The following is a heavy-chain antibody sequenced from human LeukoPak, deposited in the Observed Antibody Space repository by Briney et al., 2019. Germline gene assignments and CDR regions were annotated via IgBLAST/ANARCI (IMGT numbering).Heavy chain of an antibody. J-gene: IGHJ6*02. CDR2: IYYSGST. D-gene: IGHD2-2*01. Sequence: PSETLSLTCTVSGGSISSGGYSWNWLRQHPGKGLEWIGYIYYSGSTYYHPSLKSRVTISVDTSKNQFSLKLSSVTAADTAVYYCARESSSTSYKYYYYGMDVWGQGTTVTVSS. CDR1: GGSISSGGYS. CDR3: ARESSSTSYKYYYYGMDV. V-gene: IGHV4-31*03.